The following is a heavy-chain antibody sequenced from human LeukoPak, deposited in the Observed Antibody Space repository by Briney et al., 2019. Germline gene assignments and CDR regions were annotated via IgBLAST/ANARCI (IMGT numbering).Heavy chain of an antibody. Sequence: PGGSLRLSCAAPGFTFSSYEGNWVRQAPGKGLEWVAVISYDGSNKYYADSVKGQFTISRDNSKNTLYLQMNSLRIEDTAVYYCARGPPPDYWGQGTLVTVSS. V-gene: IGHV3-30-3*01. CDR3: ARGPPPDY. CDR1: GFTFSSYE. CDR2: ISYDGSNK. J-gene: IGHJ4*02.